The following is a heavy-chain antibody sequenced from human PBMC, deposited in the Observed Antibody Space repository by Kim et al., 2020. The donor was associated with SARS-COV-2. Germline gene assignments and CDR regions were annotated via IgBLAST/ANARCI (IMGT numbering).Heavy chain of an antibody. CDR3: ASSPIFGVVIN. V-gene: IGHV4-59*01. CDR2: IYYSGST. CDR1: GGSISSYY. J-gene: IGHJ4*02. Sequence: SETLSLTCTVSGGSISSYYWSWIRQPPGKGQEWIGYIYYSGSTNYNPSLKSRVTISVDTSKNQFSLKLSSVTAADTAVYYCASSPIFGVVINWGQGTLVTVSS. D-gene: IGHD3-3*02.